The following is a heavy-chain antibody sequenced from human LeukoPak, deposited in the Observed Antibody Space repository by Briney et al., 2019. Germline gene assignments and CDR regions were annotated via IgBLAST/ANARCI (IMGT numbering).Heavy chain of an antibody. CDR2: ISSSGSTI. J-gene: IGHJ6*03. D-gene: IGHD6-19*01. Sequence: PGGSLRLSCAASGLTFSDYYMSWIRQAPGKGLEWVSYISSSGSTIYYADSVKGRFTISRDNAKNSLYLQMNSLRAEDTAVYYCARGRVAGYYYMDVWGKGTTVTVSS. V-gene: IGHV3-11*01. CDR3: ARGRVAGYYYMDV. CDR1: GLTFSDYY.